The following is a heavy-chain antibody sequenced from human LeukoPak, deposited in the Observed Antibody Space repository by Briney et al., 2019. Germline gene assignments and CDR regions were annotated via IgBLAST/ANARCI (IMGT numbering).Heavy chain of an antibody. CDR3: VRVRDAYNHPVVYFDY. D-gene: IGHD5-24*01. CDR2: IGTTTSTI. CDR1: GFTFSTYS. V-gene: IGHV3-48*04. J-gene: IGHJ4*02. Sequence: PGGSLRLSCAASGFTFSTYSMNWVRQAPGKGLEWVSYIGTTTSTIYYADSVKGRFTISRDNAKNSLYLQMNSLRVEDTAVYYCVRVRDAYNHPVVYFDYWGQGTLVTVSS.